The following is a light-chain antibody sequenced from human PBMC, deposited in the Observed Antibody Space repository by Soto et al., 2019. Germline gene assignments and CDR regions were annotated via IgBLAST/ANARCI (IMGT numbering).Light chain of an antibody. CDR2: QTS. V-gene: IGKV3-11*01. CDR3: RQRQSWPRT. CDR1: QYINTR. J-gene: IGKJ1*01. Sequence: EIVLTQSPATLSSFPGDRVTLSCRASQYINTRLAWYQHRPGQAPRLLIYQTSIRAAGIPARFSASGTGTDFTLTISDVQPEDFAVYYCRQRQSWPRTFGQGTKVDIK.